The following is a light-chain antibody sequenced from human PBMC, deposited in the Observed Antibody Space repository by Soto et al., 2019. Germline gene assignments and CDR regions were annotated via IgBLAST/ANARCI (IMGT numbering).Light chain of an antibody. Sequence: QSALTQPASVSGSPGQSITIXCTGTSSDVGGYNFVSWYQQHPGKAPRLMIFDVDNRPSGVSTRFSGSKSGNTASLTISGLQAEDEADYYCCSYSGSSTIVVFGGGTKVTVL. CDR1: SSDVGGYNF. V-gene: IGLV2-14*03. CDR2: DVD. CDR3: CSYSGSSTIVV. J-gene: IGLJ2*01.